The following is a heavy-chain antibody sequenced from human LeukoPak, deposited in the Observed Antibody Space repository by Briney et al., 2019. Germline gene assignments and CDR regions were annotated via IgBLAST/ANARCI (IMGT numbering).Heavy chain of an antibody. V-gene: IGHV4-59*01. CDR2: IYYSGST. D-gene: IGHD3-10*01. Sequence: PSETLSLTCTVSGGSISSYYWSWIRQPPGKGLEWIGYIYYSGSTNYNPSLKSRVTISVDTSKNQFSLKLSSVTAADTAVYYCARGPPLLWFGELLLWGQGTLVTVSS. CDR1: GGSISSYY. J-gene: IGHJ4*02. CDR3: ARGPPLLWFGELLL.